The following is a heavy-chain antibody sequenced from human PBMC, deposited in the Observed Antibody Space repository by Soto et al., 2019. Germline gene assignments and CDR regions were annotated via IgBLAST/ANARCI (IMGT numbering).Heavy chain of an antibody. D-gene: IGHD2-2*01. Sequence: EVQLVESGGGLVQPGGSLRLSCAASEFTFSTYSMNWDRQAPGKGLEWISYISSTGSNIYYADSVKGRFTISRDNARNSLYLQMNSLRDEDTAVYYCARDSCRNTSCAANYWGQGTLVTVSS. V-gene: IGHV3-48*02. J-gene: IGHJ4*02. CDR2: ISSTGSNI. CDR1: EFTFSTYS. CDR3: ARDSCRNTSCAANY.